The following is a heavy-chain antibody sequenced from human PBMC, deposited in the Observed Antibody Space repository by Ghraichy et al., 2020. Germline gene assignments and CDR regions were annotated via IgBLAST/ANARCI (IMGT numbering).Heavy chain of an antibody. J-gene: IGHJ4*02. CDR2: ISSSSSYI. Sequence: GGSLRLSCAASGFTFSSYSMNWVRQAPGKGLEWVSSISSSSSYIYYADSVKGRFTISRDNAKNSLYLQMNSLRAEDTAVYYCASRLRFLEWLLSRPQRKYYFDYWGQGTLVTVSS. V-gene: IGHV3-21*01. D-gene: IGHD3-3*01. CDR3: ASRLRFLEWLLSRPQRKYYFDY. CDR1: GFTFSSYS.